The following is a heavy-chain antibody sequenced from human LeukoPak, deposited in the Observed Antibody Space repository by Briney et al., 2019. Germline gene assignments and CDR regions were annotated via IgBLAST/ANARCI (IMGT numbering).Heavy chain of an antibody. J-gene: IGHJ5*02. CDR2: ISWNSGSI. CDR3: AKKTLLWFGPNWFDP. CDR1: GFTFSSYA. D-gene: IGHD3-10*01. Sequence: PGGSLRLSCAASGFTFSSYAMSWVRQAPGKGLEWDSGISWNSGSIGYADSVKGRFTISRDNSKNTLYLQMNSLRAEDTAVYCCAKKTLLWFGPNWFDPWGQGTLVTVSS. V-gene: IGHV3-23*01.